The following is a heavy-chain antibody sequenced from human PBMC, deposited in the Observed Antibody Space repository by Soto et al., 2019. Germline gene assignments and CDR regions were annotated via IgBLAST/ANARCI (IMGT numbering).Heavy chain of an antibody. CDR1: GYSFMKYG. D-gene: IGHD2-8*01. CDR2: ISPYSGYT. Sequence: GASVKVSCKGFGYSFMKYGSNGVRQAPGQGLEWVGWISPYSGYTHSAQKFHGRLTLTTDTAASTAYMELRILRSADTALYYCAREASVLIPAAQHSRFDSWGQGTLVTVSS. V-gene: IGHV1-18*01. CDR3: AREASVLIPAAQHSRFDS. J-gene: IGHJ4*02.